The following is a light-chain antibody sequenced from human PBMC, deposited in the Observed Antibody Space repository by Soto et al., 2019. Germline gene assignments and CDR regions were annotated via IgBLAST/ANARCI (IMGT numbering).Light chain of an antibody. Sequence: QSALTQPPSASGSPGQSVTISCTGTSXDVGGYKFVSWYQQHPGKAPKLIIYEVIKRPSGVPDRFSGSKSGNTASLTVSGLQAEDEGDYYCSSYGGSNNLVFGGGTKLTVL. V-gene: IGLV2-8*01. CDR1: SXDVGGYKF. CDR3: SSYGGSNNLV. J-gene: IGLJ2*01. CDR2: EVI.